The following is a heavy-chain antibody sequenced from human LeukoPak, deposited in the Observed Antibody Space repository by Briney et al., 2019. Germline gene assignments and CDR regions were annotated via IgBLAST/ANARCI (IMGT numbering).Heavy chain of an antibody. Sequence: GRSLRLSCAASGFTFDDYAMHWVRQAPGKGLEWVSGISWNSGSIGYADSVKGRFTISRDNAKNSLYLQMNSLRAEDTAVYYCARDLYRIVVVPHYFDYWGQGTLVTVSS. CDR2: ISWNSGSI. J-gene: IGHJ4*02. V-gene: IGHV3-9*01. CDR3: ARDLYRIVVVPHYFDY. D-gene: IGHD3-22*01. CDR1: GFTFDDYA.